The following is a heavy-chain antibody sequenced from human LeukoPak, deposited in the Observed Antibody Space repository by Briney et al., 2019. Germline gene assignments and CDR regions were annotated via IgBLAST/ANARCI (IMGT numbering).Heavy chain of an antibody. J-gene: IGHJ6*02. CDR3: ARPIAVGGKGYGMDV. Sequence: NPSETLSLTCTVSGGSISSDNWWCWVRQPPGRGLEWIGEIFHTGTTNYNPSLNSRVTISVDKSKNQFSLRLSSVTAADTAIYYCARPIAVGGKGYGMDVWGQGTTVIVSS. V-gene: IGHV4-4*02. CDR1: GGSISSDNW. CDR2: IFHTGTT. D-gene: IGHD6-19*01.